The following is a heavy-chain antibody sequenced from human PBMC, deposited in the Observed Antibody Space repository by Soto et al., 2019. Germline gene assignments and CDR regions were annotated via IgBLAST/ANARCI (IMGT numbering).Heavy chain of an antibody. CDR2: ISPANGDK. V-gene: IGHV1-18*01. CDR3: ARGRYFATTHRQWWYFDF. Sequence: QVELVQSGPEVKRPGASVKVSCKASGYTFITNGINWVRQAPGQGLEWMGWISPANGDKKYAQKFKCRVTLTSETSTDTVYMELTNLRSDDTAVYFCARGRYFATTHRQWWYFDFWGRGTLVTVSS. CDR1: GYTFITNG. D-gene: IGHD3-10*01. J-gene: IGHJ2*01.